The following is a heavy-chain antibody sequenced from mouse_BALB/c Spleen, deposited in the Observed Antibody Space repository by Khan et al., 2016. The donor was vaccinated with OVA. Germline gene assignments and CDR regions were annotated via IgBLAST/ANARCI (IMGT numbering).Heavy chain of an antibody. D-gene: IGHD2-14*01. CDR3: ARDGAYYRNDGWFAY. CDR2: INPSSGYT. V-gene: IGHV1-4*01. J-gene: IGHJ3*01. CDR1: GYTFTSYT. Sequence: VQLVESGAELARPGASVKMSCKASGYTFTSYTIHWIKQRPGQGLEWIGYINPSSGYTNYNQKFKDKATLTADKSSTTAYMQLSSLTSDDSAVYYCARDGAYYRNDGWFAYWDQGTLVTVSA.